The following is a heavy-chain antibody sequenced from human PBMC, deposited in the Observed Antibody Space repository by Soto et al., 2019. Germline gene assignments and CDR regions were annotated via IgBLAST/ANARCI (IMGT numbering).Heavy chain of an antibody. V-gene: IGHV4-59*08. Sequence: SETLSLTCTVSGGSISSYYWSWIRQPPGKGLEWIGYMHNSGSTKYNPSLKSRVTISADTSKNQFSLKLSSVTAADSAVYYCARGHYDFWSGYFATIDYWGQGSLVTVSS. J-gene: IGHJ4*02. CDR1: GGSISSYY. CDR2: MHNSGST. D-gene: IGHD3-3*01. CDR3: ARGHYDFWSGYFATIDY.